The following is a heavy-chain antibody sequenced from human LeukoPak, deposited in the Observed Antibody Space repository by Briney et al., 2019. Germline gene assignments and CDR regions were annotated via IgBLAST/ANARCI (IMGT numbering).Heavy chain of an antibody. CDR2: IIPIFGTA. CDR1: GGTFSSYA. D-gene: IGHD3-3*01. J-gene: IGHJ4*02. Sequence: SVKVSCKASGGTFSSYAISWVRQAPGQGLEWMGGIIPIFGTANYAQKFQGRVMITADESTSTAYMELSSLRSEDTAVYYCAGDGRIYDFWSGYYQFDYWGQGTLVTVSS. V-gene: IGHV1-69*13. CDR3: AGDGRIYDFWSGYYQFDY.